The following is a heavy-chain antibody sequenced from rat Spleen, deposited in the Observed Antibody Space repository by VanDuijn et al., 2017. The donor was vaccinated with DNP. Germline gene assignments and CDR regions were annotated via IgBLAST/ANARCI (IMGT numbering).Heavy chain of an antibody. CDR1: RITFSDHN. D-gene: IGHD1-11*01. Sequence: EVQLVESGGGLVQPGRSLKLSCEVSRITFSDHNMAWVRQAPKKSLEWVATISSDGRDTYYRDSVKGRFTISRDNARSTLYLQMDSLRSEDTATYYCARRNYGGFVMDAWGQGASVIVSS. V-gene: IGHV5-7*01. J-gene: IGHJ4*01. CDR3: ARRNYGGFVMDA. CDR2: ISSDGRDT.